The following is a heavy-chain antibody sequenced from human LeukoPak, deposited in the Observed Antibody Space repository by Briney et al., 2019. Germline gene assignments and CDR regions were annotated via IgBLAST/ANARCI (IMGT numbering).Heavy chain of an antibody. CDR2: IYHSGTT. CDR1: GDSITSHNW. J-gene: IGHJ4*02. Sequence: PSETLSLTCAVSGDSITSHNWWSWVRQSPGKGLEWIGEIYHSGTTNYSPSLKSRVTISVDKSKNQLSLRLTSVTAADTAVYFCASCLFDYYYFDQWGQGTLVTVSS. CDR3: ASCLFDYYYFDQ. V-gene: IGHV4-4*02. D-gene: IGHD3-10*01.